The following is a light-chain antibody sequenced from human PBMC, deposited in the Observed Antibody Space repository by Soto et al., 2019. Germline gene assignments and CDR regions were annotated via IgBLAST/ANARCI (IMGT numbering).Light chain of an antibody. Sequence: IQMTQSPSSLSASVGDRLSITCRASQVITNDLGWYQQKPGKAPKRLIYAASTLQSGVPSRFSGRRSGTEFTLTISSLQPEDVATYYCLQLNTYPWTFGQGTKVEIK. CDR3: LQLNTYPWT. CDR2: AAS. J-gene: IGKJ1*01. CDR1: QVITND. V-gene: IGKV1-17*01.